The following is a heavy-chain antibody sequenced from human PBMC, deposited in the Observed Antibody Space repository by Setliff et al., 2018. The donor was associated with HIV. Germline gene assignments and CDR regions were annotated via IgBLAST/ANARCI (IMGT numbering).Heavy chain of an antibody. D-gene: IGHD2-21*02. V-gene: IGHV1-69*13. CDR1: GGTFSSYA. CDR2: IIPIFGTA. J-gene: IGHJ3*02. Sequence: SVKVSCKASGGTFSSYAISWVRQAPGQGLEWMGGIIPIFGTANYAQKFQGRVTITADESTSTAYMELSSLRSEDTAIFYCAREPIGGDDAFDIWGQGTMVTVSS. CDR3: AREPIGGDDAFDI.